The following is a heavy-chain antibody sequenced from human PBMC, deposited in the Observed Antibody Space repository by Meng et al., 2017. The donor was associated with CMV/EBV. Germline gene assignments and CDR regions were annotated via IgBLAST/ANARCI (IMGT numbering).Heavy chain of an antibody. CDR1: GFTFSSYW. D-gene: IGHD3-10*01. CDR2: IKQDGSEK. CDR3: ARDRGSAFDI. J-gene: IGHJ3*02. Sequence: GESLKISCAASGFTFSSYWMSWVRQAPGKGLEWVANIKQDGSEKYYVDSVKGRFTISRDNAKNPLYLQMNSLRAEDTAVYYCARDRGSAFDIWGQGTMVTVSS. V-gene: IGHV3-7*01.